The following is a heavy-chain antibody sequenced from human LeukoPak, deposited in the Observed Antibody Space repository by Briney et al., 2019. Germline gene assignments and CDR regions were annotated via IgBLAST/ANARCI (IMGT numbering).Heavy chain of an antibody. Sequence: SVKVSCKASGGTFSSYTISWVRQAPGQGLEWMGRIIPILGIANYAQKFQGRVTITADKSTSTAYMELSSLRSEDTAVYYCARGGEYSGSDDAFDIWGQGTMVTVSS. V-gene: IGHV1-69*02. CDR2: IIPILGIA. J-gene: IGHJ3*02. CDR1: GGTFSSYT. CDR3: ARGGEYSGSDDAFDI. D-gene: IGHD1-26*01.